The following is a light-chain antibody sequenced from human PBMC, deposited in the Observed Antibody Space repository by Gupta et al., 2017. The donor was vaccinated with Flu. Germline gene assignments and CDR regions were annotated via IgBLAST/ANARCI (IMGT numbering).Light chain of an antibody. J-gene: IGKJ2*03. CDR2: DAS. V-gene: IGKV3-11*01. Sequence: EIVLTQSPATLSLSPGERATLSCRASQSVSSYLAWYQQKPGQAPRLLIYDASNRATGIPARFSGSGSGIDFTLTISSLEPEDFAVYYCQQRSNWPGFGQGTKLEIK. CDR3: QQRSNWPG. CDR1: QSVSSY.